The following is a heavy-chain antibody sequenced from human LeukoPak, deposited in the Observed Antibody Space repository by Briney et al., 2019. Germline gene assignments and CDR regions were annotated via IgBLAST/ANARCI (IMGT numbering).Heavy chain of an antibody. CDR3: ARDITMAGYYYYYMDA. Sequence: SETLSLTCTVSGGSISSYYWSWIRQPAGKGLEWIGRIYTSGSTNYNPSLKSRVTMSVDTSKNQFSLKLSSVTAADTAVYYCARDITMAGYYYYYMDAWGKGTTVTVSS. V-gene: IGHV4-4*07. D-gene: IGHD3-10*01. CDR2: IYTSGST. J-gene: IGHJ6*03. CDR1: GGSISSYY.